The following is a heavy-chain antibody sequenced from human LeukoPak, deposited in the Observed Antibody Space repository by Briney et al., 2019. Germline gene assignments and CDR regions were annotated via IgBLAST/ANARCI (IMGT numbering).Heavy chain of an antibody. CDR1: GGSFSGYY. J-gene: IGHJ3*02. D-gene: IGHD4-17*01. Sequence: SETLSLTCAVYGGSFSGYYWSWIRQPPGKGLEWIGEINHSGSTNYNPSLKSRVTISVDTSKNQFSLKLSSVTAADTAVYYCAWVYGDYKAFDIWGQGTMVTVSS. CDR2: INHSGST. V-gene: IGHV4-34*01. CDR3: AWVYGDYKAFDI.